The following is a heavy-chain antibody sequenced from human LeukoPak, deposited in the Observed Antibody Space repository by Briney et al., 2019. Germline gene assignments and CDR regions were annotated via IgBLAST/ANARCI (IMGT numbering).Heavy chain of an antibody. CDR2: IYYSGGT. J-gene: IGHJ5*02. CDR3: ARQSPLYGSGKIGWFDP. CDR1: GGSFSGYY. Sequence: SETLSLTCAVYGGSFSGYYWSWIRQPPGKGLEWIGSIYYSGGTYYNPSLKSRVTISVDTSKNQFSLKLSSVTAADTAVYYCARQSPLYGSGKIGWFDPWGQGTLVTVSS. D-gene: IGHD3-10*01. V-gene: IGHV4-34*01.